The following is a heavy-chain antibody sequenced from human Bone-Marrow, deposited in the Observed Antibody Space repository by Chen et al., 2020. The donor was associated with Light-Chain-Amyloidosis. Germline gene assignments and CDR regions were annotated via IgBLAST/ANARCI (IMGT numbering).Heavy chain of an antibody. Sequence: QVQLVESGGVVQPGRSLSLSCAVSGFIFKDYGMHWVRQAPGKGLEWVSVIWFDASNKYYADSVKGRFTISRDNSKNTLDLEMNSLRAEDTAVYFCVRDRTGGLDAFDYWGQGTLVTVSS. CDR2: IWFDASNK. D-gene: IGHD7-27*01. CDR3: VRDRTGGLDAFDY. CDR1: GFIFKDYG. J-gene: IGHJ4*02. V-gene: IGHV3-33*01.